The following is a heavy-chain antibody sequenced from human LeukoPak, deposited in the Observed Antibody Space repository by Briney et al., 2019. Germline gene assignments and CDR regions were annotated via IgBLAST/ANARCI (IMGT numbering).Heavy chain of an antibody. Sequence: PGGSLRLSCAASGFTVSSNYMSLVRQAPGKGLEWVSVIYSGGSTYYADSVKGRFTISRDNSKNTLYLQMNSLRAEDTAVYYCARDRMGAASYYYYYMDVWGKGTTVTVSS. V-gene: IGHV3-53*01. CDR2: IYSGGST. J-gene: IGHJ6*03. CDR3: ARDRMGAASYYYYYMDV. D-gene: IGHD1-26*01. CDR1: GFTVSSNY.